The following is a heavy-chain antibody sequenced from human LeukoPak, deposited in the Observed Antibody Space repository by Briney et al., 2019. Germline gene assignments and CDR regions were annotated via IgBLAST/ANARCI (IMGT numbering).Heavy chain of an antibody. CDR1: GFTFSSYS. Sequence: PGGSLRLSCAASGFTFSSYSMNWVRQAPGKGLEWVSSISSSSSYIYYADSVRGRFTISRDNAKNSLYLQMNSLRAEDTAVYYCARSQLLSYGMDVWDQGTTVTVSS. CDR3: ARSQLLSYGMDV. CDR2: ISSSSSYI. J-gene: IGHJ6*02. V-gene: IGHV3-21*01. D-gene: IGHD2-2*01.